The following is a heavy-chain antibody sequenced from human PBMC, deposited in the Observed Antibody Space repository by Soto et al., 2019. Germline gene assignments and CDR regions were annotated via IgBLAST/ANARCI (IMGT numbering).Heavy chain of an antibody. D-gene: IGHD3-10*01. Sequence: SETLSLTCTVSGGSISSSRYYWGWIRQPPGKGLEWIGTIYYSGTTYYNPSLKSRVTISVDTSKNQFSLKLTSVTAADTAVFYCAREYRGFGSSYYLAVWGQGTTVTVSS. V-gene: IGHV4-39*02. CDR2: IYYSGTT. CDR3: AREYRGFGSSYYLAV. J-gene: IGHJ6*03. CDR1: GGSISSSRYY.